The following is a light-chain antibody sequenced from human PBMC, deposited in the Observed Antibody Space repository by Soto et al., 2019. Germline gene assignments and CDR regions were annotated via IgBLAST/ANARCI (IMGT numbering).Light chain of an antibody. CDR3: QAWDSNAWV. Sequence: SYELTQTHSVSVSTGQTASITCSGHKLGERHVSWYQQKTGQSPVLVMYQDTRRPSGIPERFSGSNSGNTATLIISGTQSLDEADYYCQAWDSNAWVFGGGTKLTV. CDR1: KLGERH. CDR2: QDT. J-gene: IGLJ3*02. V-gene: IGLV3-1*01.